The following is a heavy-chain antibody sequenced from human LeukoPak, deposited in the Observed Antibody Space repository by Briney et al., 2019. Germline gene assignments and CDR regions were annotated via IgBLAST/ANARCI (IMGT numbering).Heavy chain of an antibody. CDR2: INPNSAGT. J-gene: IGHJ4*02. D-gene: IGHD6-6*01. CDR1: GYTLTDYY. CDR3: ARAHSSLRLYYFDY. V-gene: IGHV1-2*06. Sequence: AASVWVSCEAPGYTLTDYYIHGVRQAPGQGRGCMGRINPNSAGTNYAQNFQGRVTITRDTSISTACLELSSLTSGDTALYYCARAHSSLRLYYFDYWGQGTLVTVSS.